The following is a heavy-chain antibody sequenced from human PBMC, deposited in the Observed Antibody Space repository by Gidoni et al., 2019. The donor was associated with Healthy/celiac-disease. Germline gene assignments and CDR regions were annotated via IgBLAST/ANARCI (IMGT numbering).Heavy chain of an antibody. CDR3: ARAGGEMNIVVPHYGMDV. Sequence: QVQLVQSGAEVKKPGSSVKVSCKASGGTFSSYAISWVRQAPGQGLEWMGGIIPIFGTANYAQKVQGRVTITADESTSTAYLELSSLRSEDTAVYYCARAGGEMNIVVPHYGMDVWGQGTTVTVSS. J-gene: IGHJ6*02. CDR2: IIPIFGTA. V-gene: IGHV1-69*01. D-gene: IGHD2-15*01. CDR1: GGTFSSYA.